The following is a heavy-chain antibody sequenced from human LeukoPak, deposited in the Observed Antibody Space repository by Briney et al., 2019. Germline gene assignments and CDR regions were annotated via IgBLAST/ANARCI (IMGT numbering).Heavy chain of an antibody. Sequence: ASVKVSRKASGYTFTSYYMHWVRQAPGQGLEWMGWINPNSGGTNYAQKFTARVTLTREPSISTAYVELSRLRSDDTAVYYCARDWSTAARQPEFIDYWGQGTLVTVSS. J-gene: IGHJ4*02. CDR2: INPNSGGT. V-gene: IGHV1-2*02. CDR3: ARDWSTAARQPEFIDY. D-gene: IGHD6-6*01. CDR1: GYTFTSYY.